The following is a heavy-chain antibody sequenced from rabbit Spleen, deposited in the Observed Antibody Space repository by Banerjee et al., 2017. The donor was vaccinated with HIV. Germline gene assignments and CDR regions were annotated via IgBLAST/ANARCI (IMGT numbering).Heavy chain of an antibody. CDR3: ARDAGSYDYIDGYFNL. CDR2: IYTGSSGDT. D-gene: IGHD8-1*01. V-gene: IGHV1S45*01. J-gene: IGHJ4*01. CDR1: GLDFSSSYW. Sequence: EESGGGLVQPEGSLTLTCKASGLDFSSSYWICWVRQAPGKGLEWIACIYTGSSGDTYYASWAKGRFTISKTSSTVTLQLNSLTGADTATYFCARDAGSYDYIDGYFNLWGQGTLVTVS.